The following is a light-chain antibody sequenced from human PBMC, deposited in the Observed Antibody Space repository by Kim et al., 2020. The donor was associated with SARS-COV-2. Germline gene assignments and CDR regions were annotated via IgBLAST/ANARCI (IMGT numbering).Light chain of an antibody. CDR3: QAWDSSTLYV. V-gene: IGLV3-1*01. Sequence: DGYTSWYQQKPGQSPLLVIYQDTKRPSGIPERFSGSTSGNTATLTITGAQAMDEADYYCQAWDSSTLYVFGAGTKVTVL. CDR1: DGY. CDR2: QDT. J-gene: IGLJ1*01.